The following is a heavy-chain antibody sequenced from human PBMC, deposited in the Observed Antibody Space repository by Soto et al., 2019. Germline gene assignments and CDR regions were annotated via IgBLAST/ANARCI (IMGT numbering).Heavy chain of an antibody. V-gene: IGHV6-1*01. CDR2: TYYRSKWIY. CDR3: AGVVWFRGMDV. D-gene: IGHD3-16*01. J-gene: IGHJ6*02. Sequence: SQTLSLTCDISGDSVSSSSAAWNWIRQSPSRGLEWLGRTYYRSKWIYEYTLSMESRITINPDTSKNQFSLHIYSVTPEDTAVYYCAGVVWFRGMDVWGQGTPVTVSS. CDR1: GDSVSSSSAA.